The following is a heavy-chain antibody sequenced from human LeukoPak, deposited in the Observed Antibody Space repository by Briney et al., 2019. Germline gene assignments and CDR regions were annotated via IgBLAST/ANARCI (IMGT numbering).Heavy chain of an antibody. CDR1: GFTFSSYG. CDR3: AKVDIVATIDAGRLVDY. D-gene: IGHD5-12*01. CDR2: ISNDGSNK. J-gene: IGHJ4*02. Sequence: GGSLRLSCAASGFTFSSYGMQWFRQAPDKGLEWVAAISNDGSNKYYADSVKGRFTISRDNSKNTLYLQMNSLRAEGTAVYYCAKVDIVATIDAGRLVDYWGQGTLVTVPS. V-gene: IGHV3-30*05.